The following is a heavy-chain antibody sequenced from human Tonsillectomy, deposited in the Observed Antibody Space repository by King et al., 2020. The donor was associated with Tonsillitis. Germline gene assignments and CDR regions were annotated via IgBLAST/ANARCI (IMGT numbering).Heavy chain of an antibody. J-gene: IGHJ4*02. V-gene: IGHV3-23*04. CDR2: ISGSGAST. CDR3: AKSTGSSSTWSFDY. D-gene: IGHD6-13*01. Sequence: EVQLVESGGGLVQPGGSLRLSCAASGFTFSSYAMTWVRQAPGKGLDWVSDISGSGASTYYADSVKGRFTISRDNSNNTLYLQMHSLTDEDTAVYYCAKSTGSSSTWSFDYWGQGTRIIVPS. CDR1: GFTFSSYA.